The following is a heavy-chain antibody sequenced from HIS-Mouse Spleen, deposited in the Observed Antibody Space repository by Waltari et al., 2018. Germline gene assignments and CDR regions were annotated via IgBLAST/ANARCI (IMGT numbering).Heavy chain of an antibody. CDR3: ARDRGQWLANDAFDI. D-gene: IGHD6-19*01. V-gene: IGHV3-21*01. J-gene: IGHJ3*02. Sequence: EVQLVESGGGLVKPGGSLRLSCAASGFTFSSYSMNWVHQAPGKGLEWVSSISSSSSYIYYADSVKGRFTISRDNAKNSLYLQMNSLRAEDTAVYYCARDRGQWLANDAFDIWGQGTMVTVSS. CDR2: ISSSSSYI. CDR1: GFTFSSYS.